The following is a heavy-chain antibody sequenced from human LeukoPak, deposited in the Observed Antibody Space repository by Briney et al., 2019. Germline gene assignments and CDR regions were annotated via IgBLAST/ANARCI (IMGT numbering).Heavy chain of an antibody. Sequence: NPGGSLRLSCAASGYTFTSYAMHWVRQAPGQRLEWMGWINAGNGNAKYSQKFQGRVTITRDTSASTAYMELSSLRSEDTAVYYCVRDLEISSGWYDATYDAFDIWGQGTMVTVSS. D-gene: IGHD6-19*01. V-gene: IGHV1-3*01. CDR3: VRDLEISSGWYDATYDAFDI. CDR2: INAGNGNA. CDR1: GYTFTSYA. J-gene: IGHJ3*02.